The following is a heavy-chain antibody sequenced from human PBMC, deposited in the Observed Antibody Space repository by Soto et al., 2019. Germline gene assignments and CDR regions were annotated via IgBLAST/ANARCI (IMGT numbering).Heavy chain of an antibody. CDR3: ARDYGDYQFDY. CDR2: IYYRGTT. Sequence: LSLTCTVSGGSISSSSYYWGRIRQPPGKGLEWIGNIYYRGTTYYNPSLKSRVTISVDTSKNQFSLKLASVTAADTAVYYCARDYGDYQFDYWGQGTLVTVS. D-gene: IGHD4-17*01. J-gene: IGHJ4*02. V-gene: IGHV4-39*02. CDR1: GGSISSSSYY.